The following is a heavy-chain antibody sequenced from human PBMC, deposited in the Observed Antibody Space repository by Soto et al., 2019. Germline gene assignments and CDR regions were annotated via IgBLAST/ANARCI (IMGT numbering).Heavy chain of an antibody. J-gene: IGHJ5*02. D-gene: IGHD6-19*01. CDR1: GFTFSSYW. CDR3: ASGGSSSGWYPSNWFDP. V-gene: IGHV3-74*01. Sequence: GGSLRLSCAASGFTFSSYWMHWVRQAPGKGLVWVSRINSDGSSTSYADSVKGRFTISRDNAKNTLYLQMNSLRAEDTAVYYCASGGSSSGWYPSNWFDPWGQGTLVTVSS. CDR2: INSDGSST.